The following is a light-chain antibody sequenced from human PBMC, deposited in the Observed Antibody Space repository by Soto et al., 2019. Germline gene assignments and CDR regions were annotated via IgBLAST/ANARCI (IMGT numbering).Light chain of an antibody. CDR2: WAT. CDR1: QSLLYSSTNKNY. J-gene: IGKJ5*01. V-gene: IGKV4-1*01. CDR3: QQYYSTPPT. Sequence: DIVMTQSPDFLGVSLGERATINCKSGQSLLYSSTNKNYLVWYQQKPGQPPKVLIHWATTRESGVPDRFSGSGSGTDFTLTISSLHPEDVALYYCQQYYSTPPTFGQGTRLEIK.